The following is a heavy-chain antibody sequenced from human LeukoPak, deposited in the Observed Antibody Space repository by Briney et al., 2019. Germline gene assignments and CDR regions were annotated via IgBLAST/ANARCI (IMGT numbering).Heavy chain of an antibody. CDR3: ANPFGGVIGTFDY. D-gene: IGHD3-16*02. Sequence: GGSLRLSCAPSGFTFTSYAMSWVRQAPGGGLEWVSAISGSGGSTYYADSVKGRFTTSRDNSKNTLYLQMNSRRAEDRAVYYCANPFGGVIGTFDYWGQGTLVTVSS. CDR2: ISGSGGST. J-gene: IGHJ4*02. V-gene: IGHV3-23*01. CDR1: GFTFTSYA.